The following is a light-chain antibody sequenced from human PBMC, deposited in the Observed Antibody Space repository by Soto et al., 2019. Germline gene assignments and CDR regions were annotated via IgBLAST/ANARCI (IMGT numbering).Light chain of an antibody. CDR2: AFD. Sequence: NFMLTQPHSVSDSPGQTVTISCTRTSGSIASNYVQWYQQRPGSAPATVIYAFDQRPSGVPGRFSGSVDRSSNSASLTISGLRTEDEADYYCHSYDGNNDVVLGGGTKLTVL. J-gene: IGLJ2*01. CDR3: HSYDGNNDVV. V-gene: IGLV6-57*04. CDR1: SGSIASNY.